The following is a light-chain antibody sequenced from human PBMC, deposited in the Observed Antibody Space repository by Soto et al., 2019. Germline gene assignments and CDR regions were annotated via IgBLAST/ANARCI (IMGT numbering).Light chain of an antibody. Sequence: EIVMTQSPSTLSVSPLERATLSCRASHSVSSNLAWYQQKPGQAPRLLIHGASSRVTGIPDRFSGSGSGTDFTLTITRLEPEDFAVYYCQQYQSLTFGGGTKVDIK. V-gene: IGKV3D-15*01. CDR2: GAS. J-gene: IGKJ4*01. CDR3: QQYQSLT. CDR1: HSVSSN.